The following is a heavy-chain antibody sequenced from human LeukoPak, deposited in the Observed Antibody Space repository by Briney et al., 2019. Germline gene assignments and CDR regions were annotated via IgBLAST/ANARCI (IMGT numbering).Heavy chain of an antibody. CDR1: GFSFSSYG. CDR2: IWHDGSNQ. Sequence: GGSLRLSCAASGFSFSSYGLHWVRQAPGKGLEWMAFIWHDGSNQDYADSVKGRFTISRDNSKNTLYLQMNSLRAEDTAVYYCAKIGYGSGSYRSESYWGQGTLVTVSS. V-gene: IGHV3-30*02. CDR3: AKIGYGSGSYRSESY. D-gene: IGHD3-10*01. J-gene: IGHJ4*02.